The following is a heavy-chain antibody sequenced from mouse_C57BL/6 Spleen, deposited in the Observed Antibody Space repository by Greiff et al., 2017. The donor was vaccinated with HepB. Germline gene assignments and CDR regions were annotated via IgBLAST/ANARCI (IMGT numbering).Heavy chain of an antibody. J-gene: IGHJ2*01. V-gene: IGHV5-4*01. D-gene: IGHD2-4*01. CDR2: ISDGGSYT. Sequence: EVKLQESGGGLVKPGGSLKLSCAASGFTFSSYAMSWVRQTPEKRLEWVATISDGGSYTYYPDNVKGRFTISRDNAKNNLYLQMSHLKSEDTAMYYCAREGLRYYFDYWGQGTTLTVSS. CDR3: AREGLRYYFDY. CDR1: GFTFSSYA.